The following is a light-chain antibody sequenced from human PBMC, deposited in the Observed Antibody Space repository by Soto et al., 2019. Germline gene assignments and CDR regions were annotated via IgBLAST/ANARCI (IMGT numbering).Light chain of an antibody. CDR2: DAS. V-gene: IGKV1-5*01. Sequence: DIQMTQSPSTLSASVGDRVTITCRASERISSWLAWYQQKPGEAPKLLIYDASSLESGVPSRFSGSGSGTEFTLTISSLQPDDFATYYCQQYNSYWTFGQGTKVEIK. CDR3: QQYNSYWT. CDR1: ERISSW. J-gene: IGKJ1*01.